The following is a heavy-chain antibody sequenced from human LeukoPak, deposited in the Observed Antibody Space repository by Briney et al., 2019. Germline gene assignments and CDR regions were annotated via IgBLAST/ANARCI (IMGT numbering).Heavy chain of an antibody. V-gene: IGHV3-53*01. CDR1: GFTVSSNS. CDR3: ARRAGAYSHPYDY. D-gene: IGHD4/OR15-4a*01. Sequence: GGSLRLSCTVSGFTVSSNSMSWVRQAPGKGLEWVSLIYRDNTHYSDSVKGRFTISRDNSKNTLYLQMNSLRAEDTAVYYCARRAGAYSHPYDYWGQGTLVTVSS. J-gene: IGHJ4*02. CDR2: IYRDNT.